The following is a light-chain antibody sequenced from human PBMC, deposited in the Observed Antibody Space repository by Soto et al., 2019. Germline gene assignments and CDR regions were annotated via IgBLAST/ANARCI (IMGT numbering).Light chain of an antibody. CDR3: CSYAPKQTFV. J-gene: IGLJ2*01. CDR2: DVT. CDR1: SSDVGDYDH. Sequence: QSVLTQPRSVSGSPGQSVTITCTGTSSDVGDYDHVSWYQQHPGKAPKIMIYDVTKRPSGVPDRFSGSKSGNTASLTISGLQAEDEADYFCCSYAPKQTFVFCGGTKVTVL. V-gene: IGLV2-11*01.